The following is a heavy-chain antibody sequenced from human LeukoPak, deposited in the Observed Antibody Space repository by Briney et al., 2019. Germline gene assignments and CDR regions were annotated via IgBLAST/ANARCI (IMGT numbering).Heavy chain of an antibody. CDR2: IRYDGGNK. J-gene: IGHJ4*02. CDR1: GFTFSSYG. CDR3: AKDLYYYGSGSYHNAPDY. V-gene: IGHV3-30*02. Sequence: PGGSLRLSRAASGFTFSSYGMHWVRRAPGKGLEWVAFIRYDGGNKYYADSVKGRFTISRDNSKNTLYLQMNSLRAEDTAVYYCAKDLYYYGSGSYHNAPDYWGQGTLVTVSS. D-gene: IGHD3-10*01.